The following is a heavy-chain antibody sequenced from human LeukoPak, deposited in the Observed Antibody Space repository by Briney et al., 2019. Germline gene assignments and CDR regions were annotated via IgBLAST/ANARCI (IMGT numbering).Heavy chain of an antibody. CDR3: ATGPYVGYFQH. J-gene: IGHJ1*01. V-gene: IGHV1-24*01. CDR1: GYTLTGLS. D-gene: IGHD1-26*01. CDR2: IDPEDSET. Sequence: GASLKLSCTASGYTLTGLSMNWVRQAPGKGLEWVGGIDPEDSETIYAQKVKGRVTITEDTSTDTAYMELSSLRSEDTAVYYCATGPYVGYFQHWGQGTLVTVSS.